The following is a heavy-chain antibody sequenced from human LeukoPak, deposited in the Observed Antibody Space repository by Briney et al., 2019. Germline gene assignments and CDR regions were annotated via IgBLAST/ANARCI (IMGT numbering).Heavy chain of an antibody. D-gene: IGHD4-17*01. CDR3: ATGASKVTTDFANY. CDR2: IDPSDSST. CDR1: GSSFTNYW. J-gene: IGHJ4*02. Sequence: GESLKISCKASGSSFTNYWISWVRQMPGKGLEWMGRIDPSDSSTKYSPSFEGHVTISVDKSISTAFLQWHSLKASDSAMYYCATGASKVTTDFANYWGQGTQVAVSS. V-gene: IGHV5-10-1*01.